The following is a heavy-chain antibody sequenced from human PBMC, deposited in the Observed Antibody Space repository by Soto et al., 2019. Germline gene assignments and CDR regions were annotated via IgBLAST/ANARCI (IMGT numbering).Heavy chain of an antibody. J-gene: IGHJ4*02. CDR2: IYYSGST. V-gene: IGHV4-39*01. D-gene: IGHD6-19*01. CDR1: GGSISSSSYY. Sequence: QLQRQESGPGLVKPSETLSLTCTVSGGSISSSSYYWGWIRQPPGKGLEWIGSIYYSGSTYYNPSLKSRVTISVDTSKNQFSLKLSSVTAADTAVYYCARLGRIAVAGTRYWGQGTLVTVSS. CDR3: ARLGRIAVAGTRY.